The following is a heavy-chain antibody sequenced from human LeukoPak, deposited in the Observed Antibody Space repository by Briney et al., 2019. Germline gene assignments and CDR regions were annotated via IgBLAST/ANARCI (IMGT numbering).Heavy chain of an antibody. CDR1: GFTFSTNA. V-gene: IGHV3-21*04. D-gene: IGHD5-18*01. CDR3: ARSPTKRVTEDY. Sequence: GGSLRLSCAASGFTFSTNAMNWVRQAPGKGLEWVSAVSGSGGGTYYADSVKGRFTISRDNAKNSLYLQMNSLRAADTAVYYCARSPTKRVTEDYWGQGTLVTVSS. CDR2: VSGSGGGT. J-gene: IGHJ4*02.